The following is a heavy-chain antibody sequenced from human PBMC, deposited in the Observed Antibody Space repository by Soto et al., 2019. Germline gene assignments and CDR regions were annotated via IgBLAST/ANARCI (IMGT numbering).Heavy chain of an antibody. CDR3: ATAGNYSFDN. V-gene: IGHV3-74*01. Sequence: PGGSLRLSCAASAFSFSTSWMHWVRQAPGEGLVWVSRINPDGRTINYADSVKGRFTISRDNAKNTLYLQMNILRVEDTAVYFCATAGNYSFDNWGLGTPVTVSS. D-gene: IGHD4-4*01. J-gene: IGHJ4*02. CDR2: INPDGRTI. CDR1: AFSFSTSW.